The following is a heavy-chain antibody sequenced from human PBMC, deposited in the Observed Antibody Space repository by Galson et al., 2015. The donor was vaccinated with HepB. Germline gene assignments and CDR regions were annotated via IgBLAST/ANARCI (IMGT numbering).Heavy chain of an antibody. V-gene: IGHV3-7*03. J-gene: IGHJ6*02. CDR2: IKQDGSEK. D-gene: IGHD6-19*01. CDR1: GFTFSSYW. Sequence: SLRLSCAASGFTFSSYWMSWVRQAPGKGLEWVANIKQDGSEKYYVDSVKGRFTISRDNAMNSLYLQMNSLRAEDTAVYYCTRGIAVADYYYYGMDVWGQGTTVTVSS. CDR3: TRGIAVADYYYYGMDV.